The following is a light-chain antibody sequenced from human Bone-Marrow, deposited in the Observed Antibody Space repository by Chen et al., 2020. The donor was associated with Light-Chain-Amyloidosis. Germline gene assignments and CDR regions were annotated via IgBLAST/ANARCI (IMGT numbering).Light chain of an antibody. V-gene: IGLV3-25*03. CDR2: RDT. CDR3: QSADSSGTYEVI. J-gene: IGLJ2*01. Sequence: SYELTQPPSVCVSAGQTARRTCSGDDLPTKYAYWYQQKPGQAPVLVIHRDTERPSGISERFSGSSSGTTATLTISGVQAEDEADYHCQSADSSGTYEVIFGGGTKLTVL. CDR1: DLPTKY.